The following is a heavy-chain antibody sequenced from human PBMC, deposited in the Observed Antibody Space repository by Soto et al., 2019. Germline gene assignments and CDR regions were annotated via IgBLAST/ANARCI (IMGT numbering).Heavy chain of an antibody. J-gene: IGHJ4*02. V-gene: IGHV4-34*01. Sequence: QVQLQQWGAGLLKPSETLSLTCAVYGGSFSGYYWSWIRQPPGKGLEWIGEINHSGSTNYNPSLKSRVTISVDTSKNQFSLKLSSVTAADTAVYYCARASPGTMVRGVLRYWGQGTLATVSS. D-gene: IGHD3-10*01. CDR1: GGSFSGYY. CDR2: INHSGST. CDR3: ARASPGTMVRGVLRY.